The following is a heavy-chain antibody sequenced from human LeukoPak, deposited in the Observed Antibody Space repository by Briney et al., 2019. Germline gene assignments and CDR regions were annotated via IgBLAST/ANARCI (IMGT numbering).Heavy chain of an antibody. D-gene: IGHD6-13*01. Sequence: GGSLRLSCAASGFTFSSYGMHWVRQAPGKGLEWVAVISYDGSNKYYADSVKGRFTISRDNSKNTLYLQMNSLRAEDTAVYYCAKDREYSSSLDYYYYGMDVWGKGTTVTVSS. J-gene: IGHJ6*04. CDR3: AKDREYSSSLDYYYYGMDV. CDR1: GFTFSSYG. CDR2: ISYDGSNK. V-gene: IGHV3-30*18.